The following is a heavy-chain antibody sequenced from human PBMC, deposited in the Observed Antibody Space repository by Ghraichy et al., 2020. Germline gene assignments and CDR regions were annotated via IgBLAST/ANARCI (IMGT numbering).Heavy chain of an antibody. V-gene: IGHV3-33*01. CDR3: ASGRGDPPHFDY. D-gene: IGHD2-15*01. Sequence: GGSLRLSCAASGFTFRSYGMHWVRQAPGKGLEWVAVIWYDGSNKYYADSVKGRFTISRDNSKNTLYLQMNSLRAEDMAVYYCASGRGDPPHFDYWGQGTLVTVSS. CDR1: GFTFRSYG. J-gene: IGHJ4*02. CDR2: IWYDGSNK.